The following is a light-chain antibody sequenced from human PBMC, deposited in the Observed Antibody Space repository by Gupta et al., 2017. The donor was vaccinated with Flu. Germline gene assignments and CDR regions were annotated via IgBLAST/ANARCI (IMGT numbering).Light chain of an antibody. J-gene: IGKJ2*01. CDR2: GAS. V-gene: IGKV4-1*01. CDR3: QQYYKSPVA. Sequence: NCKSSQSIVCSSDNKNFLGWYQQKQGPPPKLLIYGASTRQPGVPDRFSGSGYDTDITLTISSLQDEDVAVYYCQQYYKSPVAFGQGTKVEIK. CDR1: QSIVCSSDNKNF.